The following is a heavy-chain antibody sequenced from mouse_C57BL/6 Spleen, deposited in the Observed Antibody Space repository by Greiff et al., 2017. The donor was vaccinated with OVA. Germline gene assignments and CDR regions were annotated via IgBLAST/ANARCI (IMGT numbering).Heavy chain of an antibody. V-gene: IGHV1-64*01. D-gene: IGHD1-1*01. CDR1: GYTFTSYW. CDR2: IHPNSGST. J-gene: IGHJ1*03. CDR3: ARKGIYYYGSSYGRYFDV. Sequence: VQLQQPGAELVKPGASVKLSCKASGYTFTSYWMHWVKQRPGQGLEWIGMIHPNSGSTNYYAKFQSKATLTVDKSSSTAYRRLSSLASEDSAVYYCARKGIYYYGSSYGRYFDVWGTGTTVTVSS.